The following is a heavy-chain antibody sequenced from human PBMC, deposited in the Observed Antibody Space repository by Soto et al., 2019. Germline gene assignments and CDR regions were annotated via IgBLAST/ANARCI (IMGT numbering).Heavy chain of an antibody. J-gene: IGHJ3*01. CDR2: ITPFNGNT. CDR1: GYTFTYRY. V-gene: IGHV1-45*02. D-gene: IGHD2-2*01. CDR3: ARSMPAAAFDF. Sequence: QMQLVQSGAEVKKTGSSVKVSCKASGYTFTYRYLHWVRQAPGQALEWMGWITPFNGNTNYAQKLQDRVPITRDRSMSTAYMELSSLRSEDTAMYYCARSMPAAAFDFWGQGTMVTVSS.